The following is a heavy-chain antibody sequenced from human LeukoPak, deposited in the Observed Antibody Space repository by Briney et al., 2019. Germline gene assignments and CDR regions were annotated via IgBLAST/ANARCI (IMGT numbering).Heavy chain of an antibody. CDR3: AKGRDWQWLYYFDY. CDR1: GFTFSSYG. CDR2: ISYDGSNK. D-gene: IGHD6-19*01. V-gene: IGHV3-30*18. Sequence: GRSLRLSCAASGFTFSSYGMHWVRQAPGKGLEWVAVISYDGSNKYYADSVKDRFTISRDNSKNTLYLQMNSLRAEDTAVYYCAKGRDWQWLYYFDYWGQGTLVTVSS. J-gene: IGHJ4*02.